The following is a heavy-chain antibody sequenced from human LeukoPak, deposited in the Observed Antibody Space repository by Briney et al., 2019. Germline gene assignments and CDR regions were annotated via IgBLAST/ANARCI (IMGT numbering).Heavy chain of an antibody. J-gene: IGHJ4*02. CDR1: GFTFTTYW. CDR3: ACSSSWVDY. CDR2: IKQDGTEK. D-gene: IGHD6-13*01. Sequence: PGGSLRLSCAASGFTFTTYWMSWVRQAPGKGLEWVANIKQDGTEKYYVDSVKGRFTISRDNSKNMVYLQMNSLRTEDTAVYYCACSSSWVDYWGQGTLVTVSS. V-gene: IGHV3-7*01.